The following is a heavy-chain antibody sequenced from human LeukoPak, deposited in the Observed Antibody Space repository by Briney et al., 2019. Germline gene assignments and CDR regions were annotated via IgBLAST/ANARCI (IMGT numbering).Heavy chain of an antibody. V-gene: IGHV1-18*01. D-gene: IGHD3-10*01. CDR3: ARDSVDGSGTYYNDSPDY. Sequence: DSVKVSCKASGYTFTSYGISWVRQAPGQGLEWMAWISAYNGNTDYAQNLRGRVTMTTDTSTSTAYMELRSLRSDDTAVYYCARDSVDGSGTYYNDSPDYWGQGTLATVSS. CDR2: ISAYNGNT. J-gene: IGHJ4*02. CDR1: GYTFTSYG.